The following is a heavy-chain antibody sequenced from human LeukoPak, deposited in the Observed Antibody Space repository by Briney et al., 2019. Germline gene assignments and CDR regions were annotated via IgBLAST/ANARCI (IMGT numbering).Heavy chain of an antibody. Sequence: PSQTLSLTCTVSGRSISSGSYYWSWIRQHPGKGLEWIGYIYYSGSTYYNPSLKSRVTISVDTSKNQFSLKLSSVTAADTAVYYCARDWVGDYAIDPWGQGTLVTVSS. V-gene: IGHV4-31*03. CDR2: IYYSGST. D-gene: IGHD4-17*01. CDR3: ARDWVGDYAIDP. CDR1: GRSISSGSYY. J-gene: IGHJ5*02.